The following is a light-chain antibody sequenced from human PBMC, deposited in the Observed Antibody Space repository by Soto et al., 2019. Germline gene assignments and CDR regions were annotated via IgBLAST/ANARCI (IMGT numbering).Light chain of an antibody. CDR1: YSNIGSNT. Sequence: QSLLTQPPSVSATPGQRVTISCSGTYSNIGSNTVAWYQRLPRAAPKLLIYSNNERPSGVPDRFSGSKSGSSASLAISGLQSEDEADYYCAAWDDSLNSPRMLFGGGTKVTVL. V-gene: IGLV1-44*01. CDR3: AAWDDSLNSPRML. CDR2: SNN. J-gene: IGLJ2*01.